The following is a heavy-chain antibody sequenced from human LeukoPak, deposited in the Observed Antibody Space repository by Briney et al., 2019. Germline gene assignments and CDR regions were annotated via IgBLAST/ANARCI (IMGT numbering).Heavy chain of an antibody. D-gene: IGHD5-18*01. CDR3: AKAKTQAMVLPGNY. Sequence: GGSLRLSCAASGFTFSNYAMSWVRQAPGKGLECVSTISGSGDTTYYADSVKGRFTISRDNSKNTLYLQMNSLRAEDTAVYYCAKAKTQAMVLPGNYWGQGTLVTVCS. CDR2: ISGSGDTT. CDR1: GFTFSNYA. V-gene: IGHV3-23*01. J-gene: IGHJ4*02.